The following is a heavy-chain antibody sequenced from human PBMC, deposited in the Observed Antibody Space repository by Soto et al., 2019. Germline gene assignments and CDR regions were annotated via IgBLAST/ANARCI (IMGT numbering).Heavy chain of an antibody. J-gene: IGHJ3*02. V-gene: IGHV3-74*01. Sequence: EVQLVESGGGLVQPGGSQRLSCEGSGFTFSSYWMHWVRQAPGKGLVWVSRINRYGSSTSYADSVKGRFTISRDNAKNTVYRQMNSLRDEDTAVYYCARGGDSSYYDSSGYPAAFDIWGQGTMVTVSS. CDR1: GFTFSSYW. CDR2: INRYGSST. CDR3: ARGGDSSYYDSSGYPAAFDI. D-gene: IGHD3-22*01.